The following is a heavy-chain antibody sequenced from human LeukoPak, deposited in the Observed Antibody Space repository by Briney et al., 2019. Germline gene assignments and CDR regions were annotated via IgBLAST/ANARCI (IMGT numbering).Heavy chain of an antibody. D-gene: IGHD4-11*01. CDR2: INHSGST. CDR3: AREGVSNYVGWFDP. V-gene: IGHV4-34*01. Sequence: PSETLSLTCAVYGGSFSGYYWSWIGQPPGKGLEWIGEINHSGSTNYNPSLKSRVTISVDTSKNQFSLKLSSVTAADTAVYYCAREGVSNYVGWFDPWGQGTLVTVSS. J-gene: IGHJ5*02. CDR1: GGSFSGYY.